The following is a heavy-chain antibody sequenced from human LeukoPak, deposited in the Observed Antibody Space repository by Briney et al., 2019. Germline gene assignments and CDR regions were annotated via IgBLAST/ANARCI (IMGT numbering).Heavy chain of an antibody. J-gene: IGHJ4*02. CDR1: GFTFDDYT. D-gene: IGHD3-22*01. CDR2: ISWDGGST. V-gene: IGHV3-43*01. CDR3: AKDGARTMSGGDPNFDY. Sequence: GGSLRLSCAASGFTFDDYTMHWVRQAPGKGLEWVSLISWDGGSTYYADSVKGRFTISRDNSKNSLYLQMNSLRTEDTALYYCAKDGARTMSGGDPNFDYWGQGTLVTVSS.